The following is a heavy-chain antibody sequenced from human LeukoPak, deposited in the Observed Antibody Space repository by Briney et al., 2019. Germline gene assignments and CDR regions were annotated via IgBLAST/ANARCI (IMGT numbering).Heavy chain of an antibody. CDR1: GFTSCDYY. Sequence: GGSLRLSCAAPGFTSCDYYMYCSREALGEGVWWLSYTCSSGRAIYYADSVKGRFTISRDNAKNSLYLQMNSLRADDTAIYYCARAAYGDYYFDYWGQGTLVTVSS. CDR3: ARAAYGDYYFDY. CDR2: TCSSGRAI. J-gene: IGHJ4*02. D-gene: IGHD4-17*01. V-gene: IGHV3-11*01.